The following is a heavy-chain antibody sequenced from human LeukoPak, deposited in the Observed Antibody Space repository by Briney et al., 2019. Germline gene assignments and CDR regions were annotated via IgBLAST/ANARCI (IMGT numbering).Heavy chain of an antibody. CDR1: GGSISSYY. CDR2: IYYSGST. CDR3: ALGARGAFDI. V-gene: IGHV4-59*01. D-gene: IGHD3-16*01. J-gene: IGHJ3*02. Sequence: PSETLSLTCTVSGGSISSYYWSWIRQPPGKGLEWIGYIYYSGSTNYNPSLKSRVTISVDTSKNQFSLKPSSVTAADTAVYYCALGARGAFDIWGQGTMVTVSS.